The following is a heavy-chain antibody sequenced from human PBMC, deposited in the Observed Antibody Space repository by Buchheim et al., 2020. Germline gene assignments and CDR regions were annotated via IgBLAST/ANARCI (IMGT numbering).Heavy chain of an antibody. Sequence: EVQLVESGGVVVQPGGSLRLSCAASGFTFDDYAMHWVRQAPGKGLEWVSLISWDGGSTYYADSVKGRFTISRDNSTNYMYLQMNSLRAEDTALYYCAKDKFEGADRGYYFDYWGQGTL. CDR2: ISWDGGST. V-gene: IGHV3-43D*03. CDR3: AKDKFEGADRGYYFDY. J-gene: IGHJ4*02. D-gene: IGHD1-26*01. CDR1: GFTFDDYA.